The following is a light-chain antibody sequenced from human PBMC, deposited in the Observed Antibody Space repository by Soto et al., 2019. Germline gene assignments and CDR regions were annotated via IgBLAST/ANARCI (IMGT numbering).Light chain of an antibody. Sequence: DIQMTQSPSSLSASVGDRVTITCRASQDISNYLARYQQKPGKAPKLLIYAASTLQSGVPSRFSGSGSGTDFTLTISSLQPEDVATYYCQKYNSAPVWFGQGTKVEIK. CDR3: QKYNSAPVW. V-gene: IGKV1-27*01. J-gene: IGKJ1*01. CDR1: QDISNY. CDR2: AAS.